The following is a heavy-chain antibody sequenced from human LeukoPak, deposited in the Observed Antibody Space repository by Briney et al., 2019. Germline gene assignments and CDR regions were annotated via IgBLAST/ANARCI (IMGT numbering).Heavy chain of an antibody. V-gene: IGHV3-23*01. Sequence: GGSLRLSCAASGFTFSSYAMSWVRQAPGKGLEWVSVISGNGVSTYYADSVKGRFSISRDNSKNTLYLQMNSLRAEDTAVYYCAGGYSYGSDYWGQGTLVTVSS. CDR2: ISGNGVST. J-gene: IGHJ4*02. D-gene: IGHD5-18*01. CDR1: GFTFSSYA. CDR3: AGGYSYGSDY.